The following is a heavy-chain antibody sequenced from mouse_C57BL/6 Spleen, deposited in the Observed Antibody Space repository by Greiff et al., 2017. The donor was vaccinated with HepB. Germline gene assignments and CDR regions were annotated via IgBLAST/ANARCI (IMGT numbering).Heavy chain of an antibody. Sequence: EVQGVESGPELVKPGASVKISCKASGYSFTDYNMNWVKQSNGKSLEWIGVINPNYGTTSYNQKFKGKATLTVDQSSSTAYMQLNSLTSEDSAVYYCARFHYYGSSYFYAMDYWGQGTSVTVSS. CDR3: ARFHYYGSSYFYAMDY. CDR1: GYSFTDYN. V-gene: IGHV1-39*01. D-gene: IGHD1-1*01. CDR2: INPNYGTT. J-gene: IGHJ4*01.